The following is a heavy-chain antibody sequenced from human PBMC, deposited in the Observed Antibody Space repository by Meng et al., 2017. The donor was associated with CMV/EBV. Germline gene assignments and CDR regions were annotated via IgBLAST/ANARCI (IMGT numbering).Heavy chain of an antibody. J-gene: IGHJ6*02. D-gene: IGHD2-2*01. CDR1: GGSFRGYY. CDR3: ARGFSHPRYCSSTSCYPADYYYGMDV. CDR2: INHSGST. V-gene: IGHV4-34*01. Sequence: SQILSLTCAVYGGSFRGYYWSWIRQPPGKGLVWIGAINHSGSTNYNPSLKSRVTISVDTSKNQFSLKLSSVTAADTAVYYCARGFSHPRYCSSTSCYPADYYYGMDVWGQGTTVTVSS.